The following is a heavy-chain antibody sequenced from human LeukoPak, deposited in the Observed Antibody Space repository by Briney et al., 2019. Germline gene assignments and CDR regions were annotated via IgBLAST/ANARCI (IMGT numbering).Heavy chain of an antibody. V-gene: IGHV1-2*02. D-gene: IGHD3-9*01. CDR2: MNPNNGGT. Sequence: ASVKVSCKASGYTFADSYMHWVRQAPGQGLEWLGWMNPNNGGTNYAQNFEGRVTMTRDTSSSTAYMELSSLKFDDTAVYFCAREWADISTGYSRGFDNWGQGTLVTVSS. CDR3: AREWADISTGYSRGFDN. J-gene: IGHJ4*02. CDR1: GYTFADSY.